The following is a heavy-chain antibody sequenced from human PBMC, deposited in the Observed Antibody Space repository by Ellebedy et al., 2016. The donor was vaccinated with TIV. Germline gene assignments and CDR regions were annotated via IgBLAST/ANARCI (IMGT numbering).Heavy chain of an antibody. CDR3: ARDGSYGDYLSPAHAFEI. V-gene: IGHV3-7*01. CDR2: IKQDGGEE. D-gene: IGHD4-17*01. Sequence: GESLKISCGASGFSFRSYWMTWVRQAPGKGLEWVANIKQDGGEEYYVDSVKGRFSISRDNAKNSLYLQMSSLGAEDTAVYYCARDGSYGDYLSPAHAFEIWGQGTMVTVSS. CDR1: GFSFRSYW. J-gene: IGHJ3*02.